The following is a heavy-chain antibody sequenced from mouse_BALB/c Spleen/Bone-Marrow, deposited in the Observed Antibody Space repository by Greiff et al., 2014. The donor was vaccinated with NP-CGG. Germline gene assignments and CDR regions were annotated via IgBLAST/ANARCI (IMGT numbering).Heavy chain of an antibody. Sequence: VQLQQSGAELMKPGASVKISCKATGYTFSTYWIAWVKERPGHGLEWIGEILPGISTNYNEKFKGKATFTADTSSNTTYMQFSSLTSEDSAVYYCAREDYGNYAWFAYWGQGTLVTVSA. CDR3: AREDYGNYAWFAY. CDR1: GYTFSTYW. D-gene: IGHD2-1*01. V-gene: IGHV1-9*01. J-gene: IGHJ3*01. CDR2: ILPGIST.